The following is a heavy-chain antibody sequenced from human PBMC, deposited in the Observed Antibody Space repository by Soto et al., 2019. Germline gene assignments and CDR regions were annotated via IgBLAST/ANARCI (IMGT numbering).Heavy chain of an antibody. CDR1: GFTFSSYS. D-gene: IGHD2-15*01. V-gene: IGHV3-21*01. Sequence: EVQLVESGGGLVKPGGSLRLSCAASGFTFSSYSMNWVRQAPGKGLEWVSSISSSSSYIYYADSVKGRFTISRDNAKNSLYLQMNSLRAKDTAVYYCARDRVAASNWFDPWGQGTLVTVSS. CDR3: ARDRVAASNWFDP. CDR2: ISSSSSYI. J-gene: IGHJ5*02.